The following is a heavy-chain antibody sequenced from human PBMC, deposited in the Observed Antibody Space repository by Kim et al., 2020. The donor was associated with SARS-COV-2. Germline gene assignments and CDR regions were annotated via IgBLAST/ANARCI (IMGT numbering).Heavy chain of an antibody. Sequence: ASVKVSCKASGYTFTSYGISWVRQAPGQGLEWMGWISAYNGNTNYAQKLQGRVTMTTDTSTSTAYMELRSLRSDDTAVYYCARDSCTGFCTGWDCSSTSCYLRPIDYWGQGTLVTVSS. CDR3: ARDSCTGFCTGWDCSSTSCYLRPIDY. V-gene: IGHV1-18*01. J-gene: IGHJ4*02. D-gene: IGHD2-2*01. CDR1: GYTFTSYG. CDR2: ISAYNGNT.